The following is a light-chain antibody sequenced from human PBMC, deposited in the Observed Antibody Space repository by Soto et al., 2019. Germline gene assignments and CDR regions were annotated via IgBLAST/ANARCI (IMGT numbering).Light chain of an antibody. V-gene: IGKV3-15*01. CDR1: QSVSNN. CDR2: DAS. J-gene: IGKJ1*01. CDR3: QQYTIWPPWT. Sequence: ILMTQSPATLSVSPGERATLSCRASQSVSNNLAWYQQKPGQAPRLLIYDASTRPTGIPARFSGSGSGTEFTLTINGLQSEDFAVYYCQQYTIWPPWTFGQGTKVEVK.